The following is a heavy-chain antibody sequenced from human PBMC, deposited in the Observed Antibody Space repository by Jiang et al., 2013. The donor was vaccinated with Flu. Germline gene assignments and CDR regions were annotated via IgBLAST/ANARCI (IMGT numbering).Heavy chain of an antibody. V-gene: IGHV2-70*13. CDR1: GFSLTATGMC. J-gene: IGHJ6*02. CDR2: IDWDDDK. D-gene: IGHD4/OR15-4a*01. CDR3: ARVYGAGIYYYFAMDV. Sequence: PTQTLTLTCSFSGFSLTATGMCVTWIRQPPGKALEWLALIDWDDDKYYNTSLKTRLTISKDTTKNQVVLTMTNMDPVDTATYYCARVYGAGIYYYFAMDVWGQGTTVTVSS.